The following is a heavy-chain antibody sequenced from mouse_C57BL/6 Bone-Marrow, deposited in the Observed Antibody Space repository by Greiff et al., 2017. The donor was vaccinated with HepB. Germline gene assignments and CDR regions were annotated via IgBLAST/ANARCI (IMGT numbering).Heavy chain of an antibody. J-gene: IGHJ3*01. CDR1: EYEFPSHD. D-gene: IGHD2-4*01. V-gene: IGHV5-2*03. Sequence: EVKVEESGGGLVQPGESLKLSCESNEYEFPSHDMSWVRKTPEKRLELVAAINSDGGSTYYPDTMERRFIISRDNTKKALYLQMSSLRSEDTALYCSDYDGVFAYWGQGTLVTVSA. CDR2: INSDGGST. CDR3: DYDGVFAY.